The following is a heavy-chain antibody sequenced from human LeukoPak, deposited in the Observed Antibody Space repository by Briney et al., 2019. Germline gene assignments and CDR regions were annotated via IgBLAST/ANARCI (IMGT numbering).Heavy chain of an antibody. V-gene: IGHV3-23*01. CDR1: GFTFSSYA. Sequence: GGSLRLSCAASGFTFSSYAMSWVRRAPGKGLEWVSAISGSGGSTYYADSVKGRFTISRDNSKNTLYLQMNSLRAGDTAVYYCAKEPYYDTYYFDYWGQGTLVTVSS. D-gene: IGHD3-9*01. CDR2: ISGSGGST. J-gene: IGHJ4*02. CDR3: AKEPYYDTYYFDY.